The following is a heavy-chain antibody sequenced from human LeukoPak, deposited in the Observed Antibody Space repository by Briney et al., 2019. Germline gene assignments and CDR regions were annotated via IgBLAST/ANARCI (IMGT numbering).Heavy chain of an antibody. V-gene: IGHV4-39*07. CDR1: GGSISSSSYY. D-gene: IGHD3-10*01. CDR2: IYYSGST. J-gene: IGHJ4*02. Sequence: PSETLSLTCTVSGGSISSSSYYWGWIRQPPGKGLEWIGTIYYSGSTYYNPSLKSRVTISVDTSKNQFSLKLSSVTAADTAVYYCASDQSYYPSETYYISNWGQGTLVTVSS. CDR3: ASDQSYYPSETYYISN.